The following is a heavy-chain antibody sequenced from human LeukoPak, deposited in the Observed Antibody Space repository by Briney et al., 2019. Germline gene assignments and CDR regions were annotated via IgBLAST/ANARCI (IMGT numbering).Heavy chain of an antibody. V-gene: IGHV3-9*01. CDR3: VRGSYRAK. Sequence: RSLRLSCAASGFTFDDYAMHWVRQAPGKGLEWVSGISWNSGSIGYADSVKGRFTISRDNAKNSLYLQMNSLRAEDTALYYCVRGSYRAKWGQGTLVTVSS. D-gene: IGHD1-26*01. CDR2: ISWNSGSI. CDR1: GFTFDDYA. J-gene: IGHJ4*02.